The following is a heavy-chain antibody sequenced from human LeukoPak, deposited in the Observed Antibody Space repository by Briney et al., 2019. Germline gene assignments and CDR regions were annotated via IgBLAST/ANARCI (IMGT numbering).Heavy chain of an antibody. D-gene: IGHD2-2*02. CDR1: GYTFTSYG. J-gene: IGHJ4*02. V-gene: IGHV1-18*01. CDR3: ARGPYCSSTSCYRTLGY. Sequence: ASVKVSCKASGYTFTSYGISWVRQAPGQGLEWMGWISAYNGNTNYAQKLQGRVTMTTDTSTSTAYMELRSLRSDDTAVYYCARGPYCSSTSCYRTLGYWGLGTLVTVSS. CDR2: ISAYNGNT.